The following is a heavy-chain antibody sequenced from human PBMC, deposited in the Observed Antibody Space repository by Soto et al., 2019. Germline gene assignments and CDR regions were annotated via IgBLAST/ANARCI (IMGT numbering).Heavy chain of an antibody. V-gene: IGHV3-33*01. J-gene: IGHJ4*02. CDR2: TWSDGSNK. D-gene: IGHD3-10*01. Sequence: QVQLVESGGGVVQPGRSLRLSCAASGLTFSNYGMHWVRQAPGKGLEWVAVTWSDGSNKYYADPVKGRFTISRDNAKNTVYLQMTSLRAADTAAYYCAIGGFTFDTWGQGTLVTVSS. CDR3: AIGGFTFDT. CDR1: GLTFSNYG.